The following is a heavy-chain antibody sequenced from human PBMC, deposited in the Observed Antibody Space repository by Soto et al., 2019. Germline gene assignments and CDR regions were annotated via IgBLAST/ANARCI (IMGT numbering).Heavy chain of an antibody. J-gene: IGHJ3*02. Sequence: EASVKVSCKASGFTFTSSAVQWVRQARGQRLEWIGWIVVGSGNTNYAQKFQERVTITRDMSTSTAYMELSSLRSEDTAVYYCARDFLGEAPGAFDIWGQGTMVTVSS. V-gene: IGHV1-58*01. CDR1: GFTFTSSA. D-gene: IGHD3-10*01. CDR3: ARDFLGEAPGAFDI. CDR2: IVVGSGNT.